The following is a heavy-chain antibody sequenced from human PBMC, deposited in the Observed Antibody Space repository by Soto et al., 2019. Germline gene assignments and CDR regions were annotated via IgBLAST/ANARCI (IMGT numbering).Heavy chain of an antibody. Sequence: SVKVSCKASGGTFSSYAISWVRQAPGQGLEWMGGIIPIFGTANYAQKFQGRVTITADKSTSTAYMELSSLRSEDTAVDYCARGAYYDFWSGYYYWGQGTLVTVS. CDR2: IIPIFGTA. CDR1: GGTFSSYA. D-gene: IGHD3-3*01. CDR3: ARGAYYDFWSGYYY. J-gene: IGHJ4*02. V-gene: IGHV1-69*06.